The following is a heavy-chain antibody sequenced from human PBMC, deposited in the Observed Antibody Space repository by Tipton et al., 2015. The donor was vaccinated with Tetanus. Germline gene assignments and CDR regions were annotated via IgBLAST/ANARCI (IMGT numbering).Heavy chain of an antibody. CDR3: ARVKVSVYGPQVDYFLDS. J-gene: IGHJ4*02. V-gene: IGHV4-59*01. CDR1: GSSMSSYY. CDR2: ITYSART. Sequence: TLSLTCSVSGSSMSSYYWSWIRQTPGKRLEWIGYITYSARTKYNPSLTSRVTLSLEASKNEFSLRLSSVTAADTAVYHCARVKVSVYGPQVDYFLDSWGQGTLVTVSS. D-gene: IGHD2/OR15-2a*01.